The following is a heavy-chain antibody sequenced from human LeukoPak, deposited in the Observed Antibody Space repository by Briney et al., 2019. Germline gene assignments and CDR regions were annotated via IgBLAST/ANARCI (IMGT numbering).Heavy chain of an antibody. Sequence: PSETLFLTCAVSGGSISSNNWWIWVRQSPEKGLEWIGEIYHDGSTNYNPSLKSRVTISMDKSKNQLSLKLNFVTAADTAVYYCAREPFRPFFDYSSFGPDVWGKGTTATVSS. D-gene: IGHD4-11*01. V-gene: IGHV4-4*02. J-gene: IGHJ6*04. CDR2: IYHDGST. CDR1: GGSISSNNW. CDR3: AREPFRPFFDYSSFGPDV.